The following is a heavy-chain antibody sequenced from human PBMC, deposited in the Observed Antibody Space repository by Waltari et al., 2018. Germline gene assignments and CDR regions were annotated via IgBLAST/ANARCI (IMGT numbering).Heavy chain of an antibody. Sequence: EVQLVESGGGLVQPGGYLRLSCAASGFTFSHAWMSWVRQAPGKGLEWVGRIKSKTDGGTTDYAAPVKGRFTISRDDSKNTLYLQMNSLKTEDTAVYYCTTSYGDYEQGDWFDPWGQGTLVTVSS. CDR2: IKSKTDGGTT. J-gene: IGHJ5*02. CDR3: TTSYGDYEQGDWFDP. CDR1: GFTFSHAW. V-gene: IGHV3-15*01. D-gene: IGHD4-17*01.